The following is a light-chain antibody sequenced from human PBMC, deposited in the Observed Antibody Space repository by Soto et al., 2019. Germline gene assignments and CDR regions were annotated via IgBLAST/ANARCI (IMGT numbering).Light chain of an antibody. J-gene: IGLJ1*01. CDR1: SSNVGGYNY. V-gene: IGLV2-14*01. Sequence: QSVLTQPASVSGSPGQSITISCTGTSSNVGGYNYVSWYQQPPGKAPKLMIYEVSNRPSGVSNRFSGSKSGNTASLTISGLQAEDEADYYCSSYTSSSLMVFGTGTKVTVL. CDR2: EVS. CDR3: SSYTSSSLMV.